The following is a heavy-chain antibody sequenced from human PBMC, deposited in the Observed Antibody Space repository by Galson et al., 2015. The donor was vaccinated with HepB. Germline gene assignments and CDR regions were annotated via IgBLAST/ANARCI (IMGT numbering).Heavy chain of an antibody. V-gene: IGHV3-30*18. CDR3: AKDRGGIAAAGTYYYGMDV. J-gene: IGHJ6*02. CDR2: ISYDGSNK. Sequence: SLRLSCAASGFTFSSYGMHWVRQAPGKGLEWVAVISYDGSNKYYADSVKGRFTISRDNSKNTLYLQMNSLRAEDTAVYYCAKDRGGIAAAGTYYYGMDVWGQVTTVTVSS. D-gene: IGHD6-13*01. CDR1: GFTFSSYG.